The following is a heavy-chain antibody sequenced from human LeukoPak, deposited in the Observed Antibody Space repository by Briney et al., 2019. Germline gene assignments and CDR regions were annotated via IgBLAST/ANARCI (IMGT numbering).Heavy chain of an antibody. CDR3: ARDRGYGDYVRLDY. CDR1: GYTFTSYG. D-gene: IGHD4-17*01. J-gene: IGHJ4*02. CDR2: ISAYNGNT. V-gene: IGHV1-18*01. Sequence: ASVKVSCKASGYTFTSYGISWVRQAPGQGLEWMGWISAYNGNTNYAQKLKGRVTMTTDTSTSTAYMHMRSLRSDDTAVYYCARDRGYGDYVRLDYWGQGTLVTVSS.